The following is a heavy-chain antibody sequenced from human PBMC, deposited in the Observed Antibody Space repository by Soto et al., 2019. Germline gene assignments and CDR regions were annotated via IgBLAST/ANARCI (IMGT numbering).Heavy chain of an antibody. CDR3: GRDYRNKGFDY. CDR1: GFRLSDYY. V-gene: IGHV3-11*01. J-gene: IGHJ4*02. D-gene: IGHD4-4*01. CDR2: ITGSGSIT. Sequence: QVQLVESGGSLVTPGGSLRLSCVASGFRLSDYYMTWIRQAPGKGLEWVSYITGSGSITYYAESVRGRFTISRDNAKNSLYMEMNSLRVEDTAVYYCGRDYRNKGFDYWGQGTTVTVSS.